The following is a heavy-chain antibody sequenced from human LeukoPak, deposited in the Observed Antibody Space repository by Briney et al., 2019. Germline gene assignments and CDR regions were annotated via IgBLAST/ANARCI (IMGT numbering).Heavy chain of an antibody. Sequence: GGSLRLSCAASGFTFSSYSMNWVRQAPGKGLEWVSSISSSSSYIYYADSVKGRFTISRDNAKNSLYLQMNSLRAEDTAVYYCAREGSYYGGIKPPPDYWAREPWSPSPQ. CDR3: AREGSYYGGIKPPPDY. J-gene: IGHJ4*02. D-gene: IGHD4-23*01. V-gene: IGHV3-21*01. CDR1: GFTFSSYS. CDR2: ISSSSSYI.